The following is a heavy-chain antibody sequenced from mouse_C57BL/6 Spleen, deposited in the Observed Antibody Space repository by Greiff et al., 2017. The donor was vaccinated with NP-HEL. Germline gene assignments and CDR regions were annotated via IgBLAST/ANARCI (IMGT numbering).Heavy chain of an antibody. CDR2: ISSGSSTI. J-gene: IGHJ3*01. CDR3: AIDRFAY. V-gene: IGHV5-17*01. CDR1: GFTFSDYG. Sequence: DVHLVESGGGLVKPGGSLKLSCAASGFTFSDYGMHWVRQAPEKGLEWVAYISSGSSTIYYADTVKGRFTISRDNAKNTLFLQMTSLRSEDTAMYYCAIDRFAYWGQGTLVTVSA.